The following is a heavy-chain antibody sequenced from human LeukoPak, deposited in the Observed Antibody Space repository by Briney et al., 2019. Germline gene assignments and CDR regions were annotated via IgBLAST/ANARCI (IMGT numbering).Heavy chain of an antibody. D-gene: IGHD2-21*02. CDR3: VRDAVTAY. Sequence: PGGSLRLSCAASGFSFSDCWMTWVRQAPGKGLEWLANIKEDGSKKYYVDSVKGRFTISRDNAKNSLFLQMNSLRNEDTAVYYCVRDAVTAYWGQGTLVTVSS. J-gene: IGHJ4*02. CDR1: GFSFSDCW. CDR2: IKEDGSKK. V-gene: IGHV3-7*01.